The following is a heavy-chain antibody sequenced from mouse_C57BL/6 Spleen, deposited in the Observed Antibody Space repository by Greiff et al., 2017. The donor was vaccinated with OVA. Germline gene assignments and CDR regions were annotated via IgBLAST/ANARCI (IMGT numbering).Heavy chain of an antibody. CDR1: GFTFSSYG. CDR3: ARGPTVVAHWYFDV. D-gene: IGHD1-1*01. Sequence: EVQGVESGGDLVKPGGSLKLSCAASGFTFSSYGMSWVRQTPDKRLEWVATISSGGSYTYYPDSVKGRFTISRDNAKNTLYLQMSSLKSEDTAMYYCARGPTVVAHWYFDVWGTGTTVTVSS. V-gene: IGHV5-6*01. CDR2: ISSGGSYT. J-gene: IGHJ1*03.